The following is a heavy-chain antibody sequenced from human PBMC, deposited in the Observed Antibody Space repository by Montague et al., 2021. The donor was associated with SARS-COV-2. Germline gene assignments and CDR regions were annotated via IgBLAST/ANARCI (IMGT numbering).Heavy chain of an antibody. V-gene: IGHV4-59*02. D-gene: IGHD5-24*01. CDR3: ARNGDAYTRYYFDY. CDR2: IYSSGST. CDR1: SGSVSSDY. J-gene: IGHJ4*02. Sequence: SETLSLTCSVSSGSVSSDYWSWIRQPPGKGLEWIGYIYSSGSTSYNPSLKSRVTISIDTSKNQFSLRLSSVTAADTAVYYCARNGDAYTRYYFDYWGQGTLVTVSS.